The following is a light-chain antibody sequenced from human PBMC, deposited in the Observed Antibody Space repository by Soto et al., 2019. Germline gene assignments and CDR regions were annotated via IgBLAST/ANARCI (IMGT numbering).Light chain of an antibody. CDR3: CSYAGSYTLV. CDR2: DVS. J-gene: IGLJ2*01. CDR1: SSDVGGYNY. V-gene: IGLV2-11*01. Sequence: QSVLTQPRSVSGSPGQSVTISCTGTSSDVGGYNYVSWYQQHPGKAPKLMIYDVSKRPSGVPDRFSGSKSGNTASLTISGLQAEDEADYYCCSYAGSYTLVFGGGTKQTVL.